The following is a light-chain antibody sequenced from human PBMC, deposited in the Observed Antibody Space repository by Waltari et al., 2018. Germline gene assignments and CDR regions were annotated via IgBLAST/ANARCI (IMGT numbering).Light chain of an antibody. V-gene: IGLV1-44*01. CDR2: NDN. CDR1: NSNIGGNF. J-gene: IGLJ3*02. Sequence: QSVLTQPPSVSGTPGQRVTISCSGSNSNIGGNFVNWYQQLPGKAPKLLIYNDNQGPFGVPDRFSAAKSGTSAALAITGLQSEDEADYYCAVWDDSLGGVFGGGTKLTVL. CDR3: AVWDDSLGGV.